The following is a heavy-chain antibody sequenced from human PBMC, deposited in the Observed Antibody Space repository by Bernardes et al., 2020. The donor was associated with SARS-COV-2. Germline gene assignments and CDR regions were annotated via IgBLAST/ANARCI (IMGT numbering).Heavy chain of an antibody. V-gene: IGHV1-18*01. CDR1: GYTFTIYG. CDR2: ISADNGNT. Sequence: ASLKVSCKASGYTFTIYGISWVRQAPGQGLEWMGWISADNGNTNYAQKLQGRVTMTTDISTSTAYMELRSLRSDDTAVYYCARDRSSWYPFDYWGQGTLVTVSS. J-gene: IGHJ4*02. CDR3: ARDRSSWYPFDY. D-gene: IGHD6-13*01.